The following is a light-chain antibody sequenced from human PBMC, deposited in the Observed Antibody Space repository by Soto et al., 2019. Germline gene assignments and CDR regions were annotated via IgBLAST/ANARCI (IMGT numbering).Light chain of an antibody. V-gene: IGLV1-40*01. CDR1: SSNIGAGYD. Sequence: SVLTQPPPVSGAPGQRVTISCTGSSSNIGAGYDVHWYQQLPGTAPKLLIYGNSNRPSGVPDRFSGSKSGTSASLAITGLQAEDDADYYCQSYDSSLGGFYVFGTGTKVTVL. CDR3: QSYDSSLGGFYV. CDR2: GNS. J-gene: IGLJ1*01.